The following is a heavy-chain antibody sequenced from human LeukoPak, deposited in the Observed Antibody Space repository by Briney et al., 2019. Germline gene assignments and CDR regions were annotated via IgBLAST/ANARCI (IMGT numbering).Heavy chain of an antibody. CDR3: ATPGSIAARQNWFDP. J-gene: IGHJ5*02. V-gene: IGHV1-69*05. CDR2: IIPIFGTA. D-gene: IGHD6-6*01. Sequence: GASVKVSCKASGGTFISYAISWVRQAPGQGLEWMGGIIPIFGTANYAQKFQGRVTITTDESTSTAYMELSSLRSEDTAVYYCATPGSIAARQNWFDPWGQGTLVTVSS. CDR1: GGTFISYA.